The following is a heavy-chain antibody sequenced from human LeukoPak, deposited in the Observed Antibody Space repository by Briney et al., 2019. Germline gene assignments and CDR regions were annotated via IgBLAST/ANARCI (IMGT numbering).Heavy chain of an antibody. D-gene: IGHD2-2*01. J-gene: IGHJ3*02. CDR2: MNPNSGNT. V-gene: IGHV1-8*03. Sequence: ASVKVSCKASGYTFTSYGISWVRQAPGQGLEWMGWMNPNSGNTGYAQKFQGRVTITRNTSISTAYMELSSLRSEDTAVYYCARGIVVVPAADAFDIWGQGTMVTVSS. CDR1: GYTFTSYG. CDR3: ARGIVVVPAADAFDI.